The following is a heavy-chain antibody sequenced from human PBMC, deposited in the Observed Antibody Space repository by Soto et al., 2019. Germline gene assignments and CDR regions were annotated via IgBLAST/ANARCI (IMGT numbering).Heavy chain of an antibody. CDR3: AALDLSRWLLPDY. D-gene: IGHD3-22*01. CDR1: GFTFTSSA. J-gene: IGHJ4*02. V-gene: IGHV1-58*01. Sequence: SVKVSCKASGFTFTSSAVQWVRQARGQRLEWIGWIVVGSGNTNYAQKFQERVTITRDMSTSTAYMELSSLRSEDTAVYYCAALDLSRWLLPDYWGQGTLVTVSS. CDR2: IVVGSGNT.